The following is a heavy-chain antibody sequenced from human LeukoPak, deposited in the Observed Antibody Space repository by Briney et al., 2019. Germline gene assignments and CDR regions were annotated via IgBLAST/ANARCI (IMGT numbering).Heavy chain of an antibody. CDR2: ISAYNGNT. CDR1: GYTFTSYG. Sequence: ASVKVSCKASGYTFTSYGISRVRQAPGQGLEWMGWISAYNGNTNYAQKLQGRVTMTTDTSTSTAYMELRSLRSDDTVVYYCARVYAVPAAIRHYYYYMDVWGKGTTVTVSS. V-gene: IGHV1-18*01. D-gene: IGHD2-2*01. J-gene: IGHJ6*03. CDR3: ARVYAVPAAIRHYYYYMDV.